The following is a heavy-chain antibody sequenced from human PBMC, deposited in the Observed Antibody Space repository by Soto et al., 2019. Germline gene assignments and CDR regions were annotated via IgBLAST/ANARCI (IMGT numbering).Heavy chain of an antibody. CDR3: GRDWAAAGPFDY. Sequence: SVHVSCKASGYSFPWFNIHWVRQAPGQRLEWIGWISAYNGNTNYAQKPQGRVTMTTDTSTSTAYMELRSLRSDDTAVYYCGRDWAAAGPFDYWGQGTLVTVSS. V-gene: IGHV1-18*01. J-gene: IGHJ4*02. CDR2: ISAYNGNT. CDR1: GYSFPWFN. D-gene: IGHD6-13*01.